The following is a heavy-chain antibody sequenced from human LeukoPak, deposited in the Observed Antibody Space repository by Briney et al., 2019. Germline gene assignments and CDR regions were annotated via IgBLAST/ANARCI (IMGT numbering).Heavy chain of an antibody. V-gene: IGHV4-4*08. Sequence: SETLSLTCTVSGASINSDYWNWIRQPPGKGLEGIGYVYTLGTTNYNPSLRSRVTISLVPSKYQFYLKLKSVTPENPAVYYIARQPTHFNIGWYNSYDHWGQGTRVTVS. J-gene: IGHJ4*02. CDR1: GASINSDY. D-gene: IGHD6-19*01. CDR3: ARQPTHFNIGWYNSYDH. CDR2: VYTLGTT.